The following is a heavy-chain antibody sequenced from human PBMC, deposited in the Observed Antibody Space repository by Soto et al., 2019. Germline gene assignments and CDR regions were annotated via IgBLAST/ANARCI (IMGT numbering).Heavy chain of an antibody. V-gene: IGHV1-3*01. D-gene: IGHD3-16*01. Sequence: GASVKVSCKASGYTFTSYAMHWVRQAPGQRLEWMGWINAGNGNTKYSQKFQGRVTITRDTSASTAYMELRSLRSNDTAIYYCAMVDVYVTPSPQDVWGQGTTVTVSS. J-gene: IGHJ6*02. CDR3: AMVDVYVTPSPQDV. CDR2: INAGNGNT. CDR1: GYTFTSYA.